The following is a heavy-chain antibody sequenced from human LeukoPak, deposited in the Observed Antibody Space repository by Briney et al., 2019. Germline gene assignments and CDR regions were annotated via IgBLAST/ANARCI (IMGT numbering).Heavy chain of an antibody. CDR3: ARPRYCSSTSCYGGFDY. Sequence: GGSLRLSCAASGFTFSSYWMHWVRQAPGKGLVWISRINTDGSSTTYADSVKGRFTISRDNAKNTLYLQMNSLRAEDTAVYYCARPRYCSSTSCYGGFDYWGQGTLVTVSS. D-gene: IGHD2-2*01. V-gene: IGHV3-74*01. J-gene: IGHJ4*02. CDR2: INTDGSST. CDR1: GFTFSSYW.